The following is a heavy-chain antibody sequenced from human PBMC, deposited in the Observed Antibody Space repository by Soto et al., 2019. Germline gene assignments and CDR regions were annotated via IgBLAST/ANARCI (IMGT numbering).Heavy chain of an antibody. V-gene: IGHV3-7*01. J-gene: IGHJ4*01. CDR2: IKQDGSEK. D-gene: IGHD3-10*01. CDR1: GFTFSSDW. Sequence: GGSPGLSCAASGFTFSSDWMSWVRQAPGKGLEWVANIKQDGSEKYYVDSVKGRFTISRDNAKNSLYLQMNSLRVDDTAVYYSVRMRFGASSNYFDYWGHGTLVTVSS. CDR3: VRMRFGASSNYFDY.